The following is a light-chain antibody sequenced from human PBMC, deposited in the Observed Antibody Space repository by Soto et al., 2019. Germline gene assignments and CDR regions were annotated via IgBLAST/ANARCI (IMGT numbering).Light chain of an antibody. Sequence: DIVLTQSPGTLSLSLGERATLSCRASQSVSSTYLAWYQQKPGQAPRLLIYRTSTRATGIPDRFSGSGSGTDFTLTISRLEPEDFAVYYCQQFGSSVTFGQGTRLEIK. CDR2: RTS. V-gene: IGKV3-20*01. CDR1: QSVSSTY. J-gene: IGKJ5*01. CDR3: QQFGSSVT.